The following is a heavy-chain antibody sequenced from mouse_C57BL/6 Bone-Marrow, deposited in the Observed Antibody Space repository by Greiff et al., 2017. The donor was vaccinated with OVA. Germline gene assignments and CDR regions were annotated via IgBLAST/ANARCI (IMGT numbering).Heavy chain of an antibody. J-gene: IGHJ2*01. CDR2: ISDGGSYT. Sequence: DVHLVESGGGLVKPGGSLKLSCAASGFTFSSYAMSWVRQTPEKRLEWVATISDGGSYTYYPDNVKGRFTISRDNAKNNLYLQMSHLKSEDTAMYYCARDLYYGSRFDYWGQGTTLTVSS. CDR3: ARDLYYGSRFDY. V-gene: IGHV5-4*01. D-gene: IGHD1-1*01. CDR1: GFTFSSYA.